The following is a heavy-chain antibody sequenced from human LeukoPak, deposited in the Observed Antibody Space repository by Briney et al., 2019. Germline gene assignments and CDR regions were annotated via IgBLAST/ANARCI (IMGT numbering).Heavy chain of an antibody. V-gene: IGHV3-23*01. CDR2: ISGSGDST. CDR3: AKARAVVVVAAINY. J-gene: IGHJ4*02. CDR1: GFTFSSYA. D-gene: IGHD2-15*01. Sequence: GGSLRLSCAASGFTFSSYAMSWVRQAPGKGLEWVSAISGSGDSTYYADSVKGRFTISRDNSKNTLYLQMHSLRAEDTAVYYCAKARAVVVVAAINYWGQGTLVTVSS.